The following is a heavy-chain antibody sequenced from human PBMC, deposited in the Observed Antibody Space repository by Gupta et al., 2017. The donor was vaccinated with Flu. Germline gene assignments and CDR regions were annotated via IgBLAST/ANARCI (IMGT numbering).Heavy chain of an antibody. D-gene: IGHD4-17*01. V-gene: IGHV3-21*01. Sequence: APGKGLEWVSSISSSRSYIYYADSVKGRFTISRENAKNSLYLQMNSLRAEDTAVYYCAGEDYGDYYYYGMDVWGQGTTVTVSS. J-gene: IGHJ6*02. CDR2: ISSSRSYI. CDR3: AGEDYGDYYYYGMDV.